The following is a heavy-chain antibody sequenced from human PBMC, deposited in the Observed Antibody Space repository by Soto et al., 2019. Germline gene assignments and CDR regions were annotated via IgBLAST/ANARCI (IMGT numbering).Heavy chain of an antibody. D-gene: IGHD1-7*01. CDR1: GGSFSGYY. CDR2: INHSGST. J-gene: IGHJ6*02. CDR3: ARVCISGTRRNYYYYYGMDV. Sequence: PSETLSLTCAVYGGSFSGYYWSWIRQPPGKGLEWIGEINHSGSTNYNPSLKSRVTISVDTSKNQFSLKLSSVTAADTAVYYCARVCISGTRRNYYYYYGMDVWGQGTTVTAP. V-gene: IGHV4-34*01.